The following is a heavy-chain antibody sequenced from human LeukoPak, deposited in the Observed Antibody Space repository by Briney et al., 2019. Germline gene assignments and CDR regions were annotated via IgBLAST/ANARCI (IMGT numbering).Heavy chain of an antibody. CDR1: GFTFGAYA. Sequence: GGSLRLSCVASGFTFGAYAMNWVRQAPGKGLEWVSGISGSGGGTYYGDSVKGRFTISRDNSKNTVYLQMDNLRAADPAVYFCAKGGGSGSYYIFDFWGEGALVTVSS. D-gene: IGHD3-10*01. CDR2: ISGSGGGT. V-gene: IGHV3-23*01. J-gene: IGHJ4*02. CDR3: AKGGGSGSYYIFDF.